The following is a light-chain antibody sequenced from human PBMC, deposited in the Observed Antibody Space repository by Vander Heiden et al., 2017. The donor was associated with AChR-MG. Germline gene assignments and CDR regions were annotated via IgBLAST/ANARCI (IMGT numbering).Light chain of an antibody. CDR3: VLSMSSGVVV. CDR1: SGSVSTNYY. CDR2: STS. J-gene: IGLJ3*02. V-gene: IGLV8-61*01. Sequence: QTVVTQEPSFSVSPGGTVTLTCALSSGSVSTNYYPSWYQQTPGQPPRTRSDSTSTRSSGVPDRFSGSILGVKAVLTITGAQADDASHDDCVLSMSSGVVVFGGGTKLTVL.